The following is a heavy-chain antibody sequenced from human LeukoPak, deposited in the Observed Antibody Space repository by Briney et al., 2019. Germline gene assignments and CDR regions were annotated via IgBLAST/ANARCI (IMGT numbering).Heavy chain of an antibody. J-gene: IGHJ4*02. CDR2: ITSSGDGT. CDR3: AKDRPNYYGSNGHYYRRDGDY. CDR1: GFTFSIYA. D-gene: IGHD3-22*01. V-gene: IGHV3-23*01. Sequence: GGSLRLSCAASGFTFSIYAMSWVRQAPGKGLQWVSSITSSGDGTYYADSVKGRFTISRDNSENMLYLQMYSLRVEDPAVYFCAKDRPNYYGSNGHYYRRDGDYWGQGTLVTVSS.